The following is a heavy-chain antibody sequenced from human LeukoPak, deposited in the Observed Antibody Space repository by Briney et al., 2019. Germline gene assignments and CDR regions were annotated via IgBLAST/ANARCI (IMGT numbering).Heavy chain of an antibody. J-gene: IGHJ6*03. V-gene: IGHV4-61*08. Sequence: SETLPLTCTVSGGSISSGDYYWSWIRQPPGKGLEWIGYIYYSGSTNYNPSLKSRVTISVDTSKNQFSLKLSSVTAADTAVYYCARRSEYQLPTRSIYYYYYMDVWGKGTTVTVSS. CDR3: ARRSEYQLPTRSIYYYYYMDV. CDR1: GGSISSGDYY. CDR2: IYYSGST. D-gene: IGHD2-2*01.